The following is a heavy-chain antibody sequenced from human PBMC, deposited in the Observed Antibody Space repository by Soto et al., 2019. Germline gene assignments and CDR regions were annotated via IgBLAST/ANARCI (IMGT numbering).Heavy chain of an antibody. Sequence: EVQLLESGGGLVQPWGSLRLSCAASVFTFSTYAMSWVRQAPRKGLEWVSAISGNGGDYTYYADSVKGRFTMSRDNSKNTLYLQMNSLRAEDTAVYYCVPLCRYCSTTTPSWGQGTLVTVSS. CDR3: VPLCRYCSTTTPS. CDR2: ISGNGGDYT. D-gene: IGHD2-2*01. CDR1: VFTFSTYA. J-gene: IGHJ4*02. V-gene: IGHV3-23*01.